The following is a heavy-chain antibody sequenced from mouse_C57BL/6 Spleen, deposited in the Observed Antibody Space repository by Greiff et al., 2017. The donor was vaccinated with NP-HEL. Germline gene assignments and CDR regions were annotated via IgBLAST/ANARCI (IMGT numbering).Heavy chain of an antibody. J-gene: IGHJ4*01. CDR1: GYTFTSYG. CDR2: IYPRSGNT. D-gene: IGHD1-1*01. CDR3: ARRGTVNYAMDY. V-gene: IGHV1-81*01. Sequence: QVQLQQSGAELARPGASVKLSCKASGYTFTSYGISWVKQRTGQGLEWIGEIYPRSGNTYYNEKFKGKATLTADKSSSTACMELRSLTSEDSAVYFCARRGTVNYAMDYWGQGTSVTVSS.